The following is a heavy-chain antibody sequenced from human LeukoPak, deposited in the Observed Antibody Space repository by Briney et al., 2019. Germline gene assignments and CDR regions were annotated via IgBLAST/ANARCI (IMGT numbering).Heavy chain of an antibody. V-gene: IGHV3-48*03. CDR1: GFTFSSYE. J-gene: IGHJ4*02. CDR2: ISTSGSTI. D-gene: IGHD6-13*01. CDR3: ASKYSSSWDGDY. Sequence: PGGSLRLSCAASGFTFSSYEMNWVRQAPGKGLEWASYISTSGSTIYYADSVKGRFTISRDNAKKSLYLQMNSLRAEDTAVYYCASKYSSSWDGDYWGQGTLVTVSS.